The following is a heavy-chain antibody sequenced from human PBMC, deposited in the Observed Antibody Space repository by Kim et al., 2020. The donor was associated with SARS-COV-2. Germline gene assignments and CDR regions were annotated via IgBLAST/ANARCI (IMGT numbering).Heavy chain of an antibody. V-gene: IGHV3-74*01. CDR1: EFTFSNYW. CDR2: IKSDGSSK. J-gene: IGHJ3*02. Sequence: GGSLRLSCAASEFTFSNYWMHWVRQMPGQGLEWVSRIKSDGSSKDYADSVKGRFRITRDNAWNKMYLEMNGLRVEDTAVYYCARELKIDPSSPRQYDALVMWGQGTMVTVSS. CDR3: ARELKIDPSSPRQYDALVM. D-gene: IGHD4-4*01.